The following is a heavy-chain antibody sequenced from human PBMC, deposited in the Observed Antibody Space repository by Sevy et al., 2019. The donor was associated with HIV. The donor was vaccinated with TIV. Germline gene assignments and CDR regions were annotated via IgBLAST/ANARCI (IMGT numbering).Heavy chain of an antibody. Sequence: SEPLSLTCTVSGVSISGGAYYWGWIRQPPGKGLERIGSISYNGSTYYNPSLKSRVTISVDTSKNQFSLKLTSVTAADTAVYYCARRGYNNWFDPWGQGTLVTVSS. CDR1: GVSISGGAYY. V-gene: IGHV4-39*01. D-gene: IGHD6-13*01. CDR2: ISYNGST. J-gene: IGHJ5*02. CDR3: ARRGYNNWFDP.